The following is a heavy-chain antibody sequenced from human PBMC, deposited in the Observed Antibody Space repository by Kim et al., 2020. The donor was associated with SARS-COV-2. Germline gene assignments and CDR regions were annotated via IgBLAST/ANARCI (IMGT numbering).Heavy chain of an antibody. D-gene: IGHD3-10*01. V-gene: IGHV3-30*04. CDR1: GFTLSSYA. CDR2: ISYDGSNK. CDR3: ARDQSRVVRGVSFDY. Sequence: GGSLRLSCAASGFTLSSYAMHWVRQAPGKGLEWVAVISYDGSNKYYADSVKGRFTISRDNSKNTLYLQMNSLRAEDTAVYYCARDQSRVVRGVSFDYWGQGTLVTVSS. J-gene: IGHJ4*02.